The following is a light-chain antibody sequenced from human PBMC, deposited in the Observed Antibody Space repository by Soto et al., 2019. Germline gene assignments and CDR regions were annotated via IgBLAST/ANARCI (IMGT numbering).Light chain of an antibody. CDR2: EVS. CDR3: SSYTSSSTLWV. Sequence: QSALTQPASVSGSPGQSITISCTGTSSDVGGYNYVSWYQKHPGKAPKLMIYEVSNRPSGVSNRFSGSKSGNTASLTISGLQAEDEADYYCSSYTSSSTLWVFGGGTQLTVL. V-gene: IGLV2-14*01. J-gene: IGLJ3*02. CDR1: SSDVGGYNY.